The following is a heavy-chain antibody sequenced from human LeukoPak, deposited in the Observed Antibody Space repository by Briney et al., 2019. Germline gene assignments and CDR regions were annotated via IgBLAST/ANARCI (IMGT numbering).Heavy chain of an antibody. Sequence: SETLSLTCTVPGGSIISYFWSWIRQPAAKVLEWIGRIYTSGSTNYNPSLKSRVTMSVDTSKTQFSLKLSSVTAADTAVYYCARGLVLGSGSYYRGYYYGMDVWGQGTTVTVSS. CDR1: GGSIISYF. V-gene: IGHV4-4*07. CDR2: IYTSGST. D-gene: IGHD3-10*01. CDR3: ARGLVLGSGSYYRGYYYGMDV. J-gene: IGHJ6*02.